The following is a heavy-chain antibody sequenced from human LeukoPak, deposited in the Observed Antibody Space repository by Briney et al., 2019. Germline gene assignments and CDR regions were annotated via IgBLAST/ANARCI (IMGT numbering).Heavy chain of an antibody. CDR1: GFTFSSYA. V-gene: IGHV3-30-3*01. J-gene: IGHJ4*02. CDR2: ISYDGSNK. D-gene: IGHD3-10*01. Sequence: GGSLTLSCAASGFTFSSYAMHWVRQAPGKGLEWVAVISYDGSNKFYADSVKGRFTLSRDNSKNTLYLQMNSLRIEDTAVYYCGRGSVGFGELNYWGQGTPVAVSS. CDR3: GRGSVGFGELNY.